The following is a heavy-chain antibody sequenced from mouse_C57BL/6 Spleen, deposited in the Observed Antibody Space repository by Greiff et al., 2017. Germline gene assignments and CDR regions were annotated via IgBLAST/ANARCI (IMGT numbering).Heavy chain of an antibody. CDR1: GYSFTSYW. CDR2: IYPGSGST. V-gene: IGHV1-55*01. CDR3: ARSDCGYDPRDY. D-gene: IGHD2-2*01. Sequence: QVQLQQPGAELVKPGASVKMSCKASGYSFTSYWITWVKQRPGQGLEWIGDIYPGSGSTNYNEKFKSKATLTVDTSSSTAYMQLSSLTSEVSAVYYCARSDCGYDPRDYWGQGTTLTVSS. J-gene: IGHJ2*01.